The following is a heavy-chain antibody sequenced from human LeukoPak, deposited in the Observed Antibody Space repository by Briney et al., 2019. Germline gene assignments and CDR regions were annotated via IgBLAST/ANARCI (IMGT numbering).Heavy chain of an antibody. V-gene: IGHV3-48*01. J-gene: IGHJ4*02. CDR1: GFTFSSYS. Sequence: PGGSLRLSCAASGFTFSSYSMNRVRQAPGKGLEWVSYISSSSSTIYYADSVKGRFTISRDNAKNSLYLQMNSLRAEDTAVYYCARDTVTTALGYWGQGTLVTVSS. CDR3: ARDTVTTALGY. CDR2: ISSSSSTI. D-gene: IGHD4-17*01.